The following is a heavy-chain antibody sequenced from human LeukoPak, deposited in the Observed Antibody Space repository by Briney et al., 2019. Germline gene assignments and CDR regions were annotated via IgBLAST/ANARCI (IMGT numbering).Heavy chain of an antibody. CDR1: GFTFSSYA. CDR3: AKDKHIVVVTAILLLFDY. Sequence: GGSLRLSCAASGFTFSSYAMSWVRQAPGKGLEWVSAISGSGGSTYYADSVKGRFTISRDNSKNTLYLQMNSLRAEGTAVYYCAKDKHIVVVTAILLLFDYWGQGTLVTVSS. J-gene: IGHJ4*02. D-gene: IGHD2-21*02. CDR2: ISGSGGST. V-gene: IGHV3-23*01.